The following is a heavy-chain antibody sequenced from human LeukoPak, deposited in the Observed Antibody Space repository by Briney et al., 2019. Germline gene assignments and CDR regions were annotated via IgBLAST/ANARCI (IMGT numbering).Heavy chain of an antibody. D-gene: IGHD3-16*01. V-gene: IGHV4-38-2*01. CDR2: IYRSGSA. J-gene: IGHJ4*02. Sequence: SETLSLTCAVSDYPISGGYYWAWIRQPPGKGLEYIASIYRSGSAYYNPSLKSRVIISVDTSKNQFSLRLRSVTAADTAVYYCASARRNYVAQRWLYWGQGTLVTVSS. CDR3: ASARRNYVAQRWLY. CDR1: DYPISGGYY.